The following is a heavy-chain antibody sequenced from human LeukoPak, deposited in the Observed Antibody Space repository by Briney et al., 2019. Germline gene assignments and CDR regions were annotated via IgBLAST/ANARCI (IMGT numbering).Heavy chain of an antibody. J-gene: IGHJ4*02. V-gene: IGHV3-23*01. CDR3: AKGHSGSY. Sequence: PGGSLTLSCAVSGITLSNYGMSWVRQAPGKGLEWVAGISGSGGSTNYADSVKGRFTISRDNSKNTLYLQMNSLRAEDTAVYYCAKGHSGSYYGQGTLVTVSS. D-gene: IGHD1-26*01. CDR1: GITLSNYG. CDR2: ISGSGGST.